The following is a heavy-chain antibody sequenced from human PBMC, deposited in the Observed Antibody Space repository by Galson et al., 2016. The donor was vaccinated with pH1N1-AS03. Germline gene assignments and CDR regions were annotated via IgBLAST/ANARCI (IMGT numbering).Heavy chain of an antibody. V-gene: IGHV1-69*13. D-gene: IGHD2-15*01. J-gene: IGHJ6*02. Sequence: SVKVSCKASGYMFTNYDINWVRQAPGQGLEWIGGIIPLFGAVNYAQKFQARVTISADESTSTAYMELSSLTAEDTALYYCARRYCSRGNCDSVRDYHFYGLDVWGLGTTVTVSS. CDR2: IIPLFGAV. CDR3: ARRYCSRGNCDSVRDYHFYGLDV. CDR1: GYMFTNYD.